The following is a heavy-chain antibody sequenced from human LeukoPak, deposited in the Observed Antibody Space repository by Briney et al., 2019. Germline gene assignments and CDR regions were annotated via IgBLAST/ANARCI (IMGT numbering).Heavy chain of an antibody. Sequence: PGGSLRLSCAASGFTVSSNYMSWVRQAPGKGLEWVSAISGSGGSTYYADSVKGRFTISRDNSKNTLDLQMNSLRAEDTAVYYCAKDLLEYRYSGYDHDAFDIWGQGTMVTVSS. D-gene: IGHD5-12*01. CDR3: AKDLLEYRYSGYDHDAFDI. CDR2: ISGSGGST. CDR1: GFTVSSNY. J-gene: IGHJ3*02. V-gene: IGHV3-23*01.